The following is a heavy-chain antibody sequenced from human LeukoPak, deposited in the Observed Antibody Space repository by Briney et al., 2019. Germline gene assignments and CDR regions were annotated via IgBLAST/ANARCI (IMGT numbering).Heavy chain of an antibody. CDR1: GFTFSNYA. V-gene: IGHV3-23*01. CDR2: ISGSGTST. J-gene: IGHJ4*02. D-gene: IGHD6-6*01. CDR3: AKDLHVSHYSSSSRGFDY. Sequence: GGSLRLSCAASGFTFSNYAMNWVHQAPGKGLEWVSVISGSGTSTDYADSVKGRFTISRDTSKNTLYLQMNSLRAEDTALYYCAKDLHVSHYSSSSRGFDYWGQGTLVTVSS.